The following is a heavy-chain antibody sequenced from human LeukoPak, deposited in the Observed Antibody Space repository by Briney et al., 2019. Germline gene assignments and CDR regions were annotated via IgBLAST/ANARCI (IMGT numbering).Heavy chain of an antibody. V-gene: IGHV4-31*03. J-gene: IGHJ4*02. CDR2: IYYSGST. CDR1: GGSISSGGYY. CDR3: ARKAYCGGDCYFDY. D-gene: IGHD2-21*02. Sequence: SQTLSLTCTVSGGSISSGGYYWSWIRQHPGTGLEWLGYIYYSGSTYYNPSLKSRVTISVDTSKNQFSLKLSSVTAADTAVYYCARKAYCGGDCYFDYWGQGTLVTASS.